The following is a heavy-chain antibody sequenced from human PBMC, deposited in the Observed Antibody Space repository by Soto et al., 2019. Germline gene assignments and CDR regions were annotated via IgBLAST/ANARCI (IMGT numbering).Heavy chain of an antibody. Sequence: GGSLRLSCAASGFTFSSYSMNWVRQAPGKGLEWVSYISSSSTIYYADSVKGRFTISRDNAKNSLYLQMNSLRAEDTAVYYCARGTVTNLYNWFDPWGQGTLVTVSS. D-gene: IGHD4-4*01. CDR2: ISSSSTI. CDR3: ARGTVTNLYNWFDP. CDR1: GFTFSSYS. J-gene: IGHJ5*02. V-gene: IGHV3-48*01.